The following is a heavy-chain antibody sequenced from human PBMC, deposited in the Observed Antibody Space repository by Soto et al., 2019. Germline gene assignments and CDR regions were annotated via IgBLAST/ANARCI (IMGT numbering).Heavy chain of an antibody. Sequence: GGSLRLSCAASGFTFSSYTMNWVRQAPGKGLEWVSSISSSSSYIYYADSVKGRFTISRGNSKNTLYLQMNSLRVEDTAVYYCAKGLTGAPYYAMDVWGQGTTVTVSS. D-gene: IGHD7-27*01. CDR2: ISSSSSYI. V-gene: IGHV3-21*04. CDR1: GFTFSSYT. CDR3: AKGLTGAPYYAMDV. J-gene: IGHJ6*02.